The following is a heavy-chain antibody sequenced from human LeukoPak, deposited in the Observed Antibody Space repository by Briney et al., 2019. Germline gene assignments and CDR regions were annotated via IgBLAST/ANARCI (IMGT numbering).Heavy chain of an antibody. CDR3: ARESHIVAAADRTGGFDY. D-gene: IGHD6-13*01. J-gene: IGHJ4*02. V-gene: IGHV4-31*03. CDR2: IYYSGST. Sequence: PSETLSLTCTVSGGSISSGGYYWSWIRQHPGKGLEWIGYIYYSGSTYYNPSLKSRVTISVDTPKNQFSLKLSSVTAADTAVYYCARESHIVAAADRTGGFDYWGQGTLVTVSS. CDR1: GGSISSGGYY.